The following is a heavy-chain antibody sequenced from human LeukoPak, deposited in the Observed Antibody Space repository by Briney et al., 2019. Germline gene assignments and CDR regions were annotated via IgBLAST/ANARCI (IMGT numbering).Heavy chain of an antibody. CDR3: ARDRYCSSTSCYCGRFDP. V-gene: IGHV1-18*04. CDR1: GYTFTSYG. Sequence: APVKVSCKASGYTFTSYGISWVRQAPGQGLEWMGWISAYNGNTNYAQKLQGRVTMTTDTSTSTAYMELRSLRSDDTAVYYCARDRYCSSTSCYCGRFDPWGQGTLDTVSS. CDR2: ISAYNGNT. J-gene: IGHJ5*02. D-gene: IGHD2-2*01.